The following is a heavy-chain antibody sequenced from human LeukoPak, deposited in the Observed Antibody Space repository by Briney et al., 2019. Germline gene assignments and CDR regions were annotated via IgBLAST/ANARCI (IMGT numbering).Heavy chain of an antibody. J-gene: IGHJ3*02. V-gene: IGHV1-2*02. D-gene: IGHD6-13*01. Sequence: ASVKVSCKASGYTFTGYYMHWVRQAPGQGLEWMGWINPNSGGTNYAQKFQGRVTMTRDTSISTAYMEPSRLRSDDTAVYYCAREIAAAGHDAFDNWGQGTMVTVSS. CDR3: AREIAAAGHDAFDN. CDR1: GYTFTGYY. CDR2: INPNSGGT.